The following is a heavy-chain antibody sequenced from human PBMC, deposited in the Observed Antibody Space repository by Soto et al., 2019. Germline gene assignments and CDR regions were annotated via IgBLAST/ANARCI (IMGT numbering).Heavy chain of an antibody. D-gene: IGHD3-3*01. CDR3: APSIPIRGSGYYGNWFDP. V-gene: IGHV2-5*02. Sequence: SGPTLVNPTQTLTLTCTFSGFSLSTSGVGVGWIRQPPGKALEWLALIYWDDDKRYSPSLKSRLTITKDTSKNQVVLTMTNMDPVDTATYYCAPSIPIRGSGYYGNWFDPWGQGTLVTVSS. CDR2: IYWDDDK. J-gene: IGHJ5*02. CDR1: GFSLSTSGVG.